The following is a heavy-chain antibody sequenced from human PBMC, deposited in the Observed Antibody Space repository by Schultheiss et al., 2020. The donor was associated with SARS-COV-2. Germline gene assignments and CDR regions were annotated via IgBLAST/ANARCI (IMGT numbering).Heavy chain of an antibody. J-gene: IGHJ6*02. CDR2: IYSCGST. D-gene: IGHD2-2*02. V-gene: IGHV3-66*03. CDR1: GFTVSSNY. CDR3: ARDRGCSSTSCYNYYYYGMDV. Sequence: GGSLRLSCAASGFTVSSNYMSWVRQAPGKGLEWVSVIYSCGSTYYADSVKGRFTISRDNAKNSLYLQMNSLRAEDTAVYYCARDRGCSSTSCYNYYYYGMDVWGPGNTVTVSS.